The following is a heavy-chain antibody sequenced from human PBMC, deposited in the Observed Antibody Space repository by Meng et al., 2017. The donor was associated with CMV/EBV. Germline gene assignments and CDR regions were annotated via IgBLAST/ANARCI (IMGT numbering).Heavy chain of an antibody. CDR2: INHSGST. Sequence: ESLKISCAVYGGSFSGYYWSWIRQPPGKGLEWIGEINHSGSTNYNPSLKSRVTISVDTSKNQFSLKLSSVTAADTAVYYCARVQDTDSIDYWGQGTLVTVSS. CDR3: ARVQDTDSIDY. D-gene: IGHD5-18*01. J-gene: IGHJ4*02. V-gene: IGHV4-34*01. CDR1: GGSFSGYY.